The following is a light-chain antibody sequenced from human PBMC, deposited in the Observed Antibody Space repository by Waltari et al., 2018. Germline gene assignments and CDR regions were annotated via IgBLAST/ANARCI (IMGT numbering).Light chain of an antibody. J-gene: IGLJ2*01. V-gene: IGLV1-44*01. CDR2: SND. CDR3: AAWDDSLNAVV. CDR1: SSNIGSTT. Sequence: QSVLTQPPSASETSGQRVTISCSGSSSNIGSTTVTWYQQLPGTAPKLLIYSNDKRPSGVPERFSGSKSGTSASLAISGLQSEDEAEYYCAAWDDSLNAVVFGGGTKVTVL.